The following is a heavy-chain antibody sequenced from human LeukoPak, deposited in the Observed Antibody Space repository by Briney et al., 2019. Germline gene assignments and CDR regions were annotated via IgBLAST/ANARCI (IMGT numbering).Heavy chain of an antibody. CDR1: GFTFSSYS. CDR3: ARDEEVTTVTKFNY. V-gene: IGHV3-21*01. Sequence: PGGSLRLSCAASGFTFSSYSMNWVRQAPGKGLEWVSSISSSSSYIYYADSVKGRFTISRDNAKNSLYLQMNSLRDEDTAVYYCARDEEVTTVTKFNYWGQGTLVTVSS. J-gene: IGHJ4*02. D-gene: IGHD4-17*01. CDR2: ISSSSSYI.